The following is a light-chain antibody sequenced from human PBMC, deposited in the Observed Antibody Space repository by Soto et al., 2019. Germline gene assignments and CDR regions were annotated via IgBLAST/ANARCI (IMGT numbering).Light chain of an antibody. Sequence: IQLTQSPYVLSASVGDTVTITCRASQALSNYLAWYQQKPGKAPDLLIYSASTLQSGVPSRFSGSGSETEFSLTIRALQPEDFATYYCQQLSRYPLTFGGGTKVAIK. CDR1: QALSNY. CDR3: QQLSRYPLT. CDR2: SAS. V-gene: IGKV1-9*01. J-gene: IGKJ4*01.